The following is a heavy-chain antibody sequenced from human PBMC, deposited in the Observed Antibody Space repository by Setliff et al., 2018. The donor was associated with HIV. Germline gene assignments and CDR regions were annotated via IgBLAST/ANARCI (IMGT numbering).Heavy chain of an antibody. D-gene: IGHD3-10*01. J-gene: IGHJ2*01. CDR1: GGSISSGGYY. V-gene: IGHV4-31*03. CDR3: ARSALWFGEADWYFDL. CDR2: IYYSGST. Sequence: PSETLSLTCTVSGGSISSGGYYWSWIRQHPGKGLEWIGYIYYSGSTYYNPSLKSRVTISVDTSKNQFSLKLRSVTAVDTAVYYCARSALWFGEADWYFDLWGRGTLVTVSS.